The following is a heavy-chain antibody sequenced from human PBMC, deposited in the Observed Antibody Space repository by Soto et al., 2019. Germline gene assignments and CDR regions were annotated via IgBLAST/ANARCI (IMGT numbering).Heavy chain of an antibody. D-gene: IGHD2-21*01. Sequence: PSETLSLTCTVSGGSISSYYWSWIRQPPGKGLEWIGYIYYSGSTNYNPSLKSRVTISVDTSKNQFSLKLSSVTAADTAVYYCARASRWGFSSPGSFDYWGQGTLVTVSS. J-gene: IGHJ4*02. CDR2: IYYSGST. CDR1: GGSISSYY. CDR3: ARASRWGFSSPGSFDY. V-gene: IGHV4-59*01.